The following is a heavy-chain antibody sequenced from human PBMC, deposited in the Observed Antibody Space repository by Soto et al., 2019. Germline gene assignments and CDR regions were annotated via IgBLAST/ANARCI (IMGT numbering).Heavy chain of an antibody. V-gene: IGHV3-23*01. J-gene: IGHJ4*02. CDR2: ISGSGGST. CDR1: GFTFSSYA. D-gene: IGHD3-22*01. CDR3: AKVGPSSGYYYFDY. Sequence: GGSLRLSCGDSGFTFSSYAMSWVRQAPGKGLEWVSAISGSGGSTYYADSVKGRFTISRDNSKNTLYLQMNSLRAEDTAVYYCAKVGPSSGYYYFDYWGQGTLVTVSS.